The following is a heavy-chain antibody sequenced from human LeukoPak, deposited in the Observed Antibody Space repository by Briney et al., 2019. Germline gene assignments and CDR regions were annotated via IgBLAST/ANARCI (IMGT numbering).Heavy chain of an antibody. V-gene: IGHV3-20*04. J-gene: IGHJ5*02. Sequence: PGGSLRLSCAASGFTFYDYGMSWVRQGPGKGLEWVSGINWNGGNTGYADSVKGRFTIFRDNAKNSLYLEMDSLRVEDTALYYCARTSDGNWFDPWGQGTLVTVSS. CDR3: ARTSDGNWFDP. CDR1: GFTFYDYG. CDR2: INWNGGNT. D-gene: IGHD1-26*01.